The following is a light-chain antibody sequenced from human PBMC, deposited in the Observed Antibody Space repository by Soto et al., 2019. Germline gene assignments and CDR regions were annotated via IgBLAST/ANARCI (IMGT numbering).Light chain of an antibody. CDR1: SSDVGGYNY. CDR2: DVS. Sequence: QSVLTQPASVSGSPGQSITISCTGTSSDVGGYNYVSWYQQHPGKAPKLMIYDVSNRPSGVSNRFSGSKSGNTASLIISGLQAEDEADYYCSSYTSSSTPLFGGGTKLTVL. J-gene: IGLJ2*01. V-gene: IGLV2-14*01. CDR3: SSYTSSSTPL.